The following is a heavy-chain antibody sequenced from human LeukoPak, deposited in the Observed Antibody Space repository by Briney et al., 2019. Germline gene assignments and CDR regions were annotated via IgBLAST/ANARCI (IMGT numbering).Heavy chain of an antibody. CDR3: ARDSRRCPTCNSGWSY. CDR1: GYTFTGYY. J-gene: IGHJ4*02. Sequence: ASVKVSCKASGYTFTGYYMHWVRQAPGQGLEWMGWINPNSGGTNYAQKFQGRVTMTRDTSISTAYMELSSLRSEDTAVYYCARDSRRCPTCNSGWSYWGQGTLVTVSS. V-gene: IGHV1-2*02. CDR2: INPNSGGT. D-gene: IGHD6-19*01.